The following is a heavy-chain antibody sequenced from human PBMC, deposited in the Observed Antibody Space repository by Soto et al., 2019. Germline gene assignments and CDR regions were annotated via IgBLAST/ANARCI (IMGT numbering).Heavy chain of an antibody. J-gene: IGHJ4*02. V-gene: IGHV4-39*01. D-gene: IGHD6-6*01. CDR3: AKSVLY. CDR1: GGSVSSTSYY. Sequence: PSETLSLTCTVSGGSVSSTSYYWDWIRQPPGKGLEWIGSIYYSGSTYYNPSLKSRVTISVDTSKNQFSLNLSSVTAVDTAIYYCAKSVLYWGQGILVTVS. CDR2: IYYSGST.